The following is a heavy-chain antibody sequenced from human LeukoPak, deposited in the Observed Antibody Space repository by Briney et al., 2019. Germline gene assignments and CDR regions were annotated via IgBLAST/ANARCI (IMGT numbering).Heavy chain of an antibody. V-gene: IGHV3-7*03. CDR1: GFAFNSYW. Sequence: WGSLRLSCAASGFAFNSYWMSWVRQTPGKGLEWVATMDGGGSATYYVDSVKGRFTITRDNAKNSLFLQMNSLRAEDTALYYCANEEWYRFDYWGQGTLVTVPS. CDR3: ANEEWYRFDY. D-gene: IGHD2-8*01. J-gene: IGHJ4*02. CDR2: MDGGGSAT.